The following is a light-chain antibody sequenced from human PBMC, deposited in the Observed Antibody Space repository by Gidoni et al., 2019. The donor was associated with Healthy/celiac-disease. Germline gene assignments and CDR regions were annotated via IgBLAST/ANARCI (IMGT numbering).Light chain of an antibody. CDR3: QQDGSSPGT. Sequence: EIVLTQSPGTLSWSPGERATLSCRASQSVSSAYLAWYQQKPGRAPRLLISGASSRATAIPDRFIGSGSGTDFLLTRTRLDLEDFALYYVQQDGSSPGTFGQGTKLEIK. J-gene: IGKJ2*01. CDR1: QSVSSAY. CDR2: GAS. V-gene: IGKV3-20*01.